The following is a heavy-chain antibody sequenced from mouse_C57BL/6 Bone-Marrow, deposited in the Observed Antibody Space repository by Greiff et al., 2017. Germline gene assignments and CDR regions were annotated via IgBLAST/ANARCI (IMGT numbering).Heavy chain of an antibody. Sequence: EVKLVESGGGLVQPGGSLSLSCAASGFTFTDYYMSWVRQPPGKALEWLGFIRNKANGYTTEYSASVKGRFTISRDNSQSILYLQMNALRAEDSATYYCARYPRTDYYGSSFWYFDVWGTGTTVTVSS. CDR1: GFTFTDYY. CDR2: IRNKANGYTT. D-gene: IGHD1-1*01. V-gene: IGHV7-3*01. CDR3: ARYPRTDYYGSSFWYFDV. J-gene: IGHJ1*03.